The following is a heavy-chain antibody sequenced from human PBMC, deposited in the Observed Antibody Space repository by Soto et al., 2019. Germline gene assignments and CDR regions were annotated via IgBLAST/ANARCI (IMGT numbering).Heavy chain of an antibody. V-gene: IGHV1-18*01. Sequence: QVQLVQSGGEVKKPGASVKVSCKTSGYSFTTYGISWVRQAPGQGLEWMGWISAYNGNTNYAQKLQGRVTMTTDTSTSTAYMELRSLRSDDTAVYYCSRESPAPYFYDAIYVWGQVSTVTVSS. CDR1: GYSFTTYG. J-gene: IGHJ6*02. CDR3: SRESPAPYFYDAIYV. CDR2: ISAYNGNT.